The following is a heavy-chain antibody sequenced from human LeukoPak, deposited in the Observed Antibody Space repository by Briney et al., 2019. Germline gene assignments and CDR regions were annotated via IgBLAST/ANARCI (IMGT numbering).Heavy chain of an antibody. Sequence: GGSLRLSCAASGFTFSSYAMSWDRQAPGKGLEWVSLIIGSSGSTFYADSVKGRFTISRDESKNTLYLQMNSLRAEDTAVYYCAKGAYDYIEIAYFDYWGQGSLVTVSS. CDR1: GFTFSSYA. J-gene: IGHJ4*02. V-gene: IGHV3-23*01. CDR3: AKGAYDYIEIAYFDY. D-gene: IGHD5-12*01. CDR2: IIGSSGST.